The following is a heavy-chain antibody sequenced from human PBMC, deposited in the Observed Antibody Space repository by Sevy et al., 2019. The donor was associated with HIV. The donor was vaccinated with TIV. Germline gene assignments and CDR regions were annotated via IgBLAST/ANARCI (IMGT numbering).Heavy chain of an antibody. D-gene: IGHD3-22*01. V-gene: IGHV3-7*04. CDR2: IKEDGREK. J-gene: IGHJ3*02. Sequence: GGSLRLSCAASGFTFSSYWMSWVRQAPGKGLEWVGNIKEDGREKYYGDSVKGRFTISRDNAKSSLYLQMSSLGADDTAVYYCARGDYSDTSGYYTDAFDIWGQGTMVTVSS. CDR3: ARGDYSDTSGYYTDAFDI. CDR1: GFTFSSYW.